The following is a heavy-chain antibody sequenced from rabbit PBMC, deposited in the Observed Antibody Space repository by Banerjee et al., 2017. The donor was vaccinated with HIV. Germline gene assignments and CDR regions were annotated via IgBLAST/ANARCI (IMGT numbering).Heavy chain of an antibody. Sequence: QSLEESGGDLVKPGASLTLTCTTSGIDFSSYYYMCWVRQAPGKGLEWIACIGAGSTYYATWAKGRFTISKTSSTTVTLQMTSLTAADTATYFCARDAGYAGSNLWGPGTLVTVS. D-gene: IGHD4-2*01. CDR3: ARDAGYAGSNL. J-gene: IGHJ4*01. V-gene: IGHV1S40*01. CDR1: GIDFSSYYY. CDR2: IGAGST.